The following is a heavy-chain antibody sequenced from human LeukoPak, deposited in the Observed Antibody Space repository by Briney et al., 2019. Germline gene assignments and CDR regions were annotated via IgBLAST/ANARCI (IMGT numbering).Heavy chain of an antibody. Sequence: SETLSLTCTVSGGSISSGDDYWSWIRQPPGKGLEWIGYIYYSGTTYYNPSLKSRASISVDTSKNQFSLKLTSVTAADTAVYFCARLVGYYSRGSCHHFDYWGQGSLVTVSS. D-gene: IGHD2-15*01. CDR1: GGSISSGDDY. CDR3: ARLVGYYSRGSCHHFDY. V-gene: IGHV4-30-4*01. CDR2: IYYSGTT. J-gene: IGHJ4*02.